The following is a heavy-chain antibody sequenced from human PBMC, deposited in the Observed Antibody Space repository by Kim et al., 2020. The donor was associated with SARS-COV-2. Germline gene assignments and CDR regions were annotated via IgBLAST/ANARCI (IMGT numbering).Heavy chain of an antibody. CDR3: ARVAYSSSWSIGYWYFDL. CDR2: IGTAGDT. Sequence: GGSLRLSCAASGFTFSSYDMHWVRQATGKGLEWVSAIGTAGDTYYPGSVKGRFTISRENAKNSLYLQMNSLRAGDTAVYYCARVAYSSSWSIGYWYFDLWGLGTLVTVSS. V-gene: IGHV3-13*01. D-gene: IGHD6-13*01. J-gene: IGHJ2*01. CDR1: GFTFSSYD.